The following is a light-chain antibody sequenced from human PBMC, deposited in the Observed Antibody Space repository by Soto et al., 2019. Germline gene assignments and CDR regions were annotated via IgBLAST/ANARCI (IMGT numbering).Light chain of an antibody. V-gene: IGLV2-14*01. CDR3: SSYTSSSPVV. Sequence: QSVLTQPASVSGSPGQSITMSCTGTSSDVGGYNYVSWYQQHPGKAPKLMIYEVSNRPSGVSNRFSGSKSGNTASLTISGLQAEDEADYYCSSYTSSSPVVFGGGTKLPVL. CDR2: EVS. CDR1: SSDVGGYNY. J-gene: IGLJ2*01.